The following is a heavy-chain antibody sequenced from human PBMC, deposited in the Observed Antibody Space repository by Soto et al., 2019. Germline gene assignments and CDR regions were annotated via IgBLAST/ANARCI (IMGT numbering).Heavy chain of an antibody. CDR3: ATRGTVLPPAYNWFDP. Sequence: SETLSLTCAVYGGSFSSYYWPWIRQPPGKGLGWVGEINHSGSTTSNPSLKSRVTISVDTSKNQFSLKLSSVTAADPAVYYCATRGTVLPPAYNWFDPWGQGTLVTVSS. V-gene: IGHV4-34*01. CDR2: INHSGST. D-gene: IGHD2-2*01. J-gene: IGHJ5*02. CDR1: GGSFSSYY.